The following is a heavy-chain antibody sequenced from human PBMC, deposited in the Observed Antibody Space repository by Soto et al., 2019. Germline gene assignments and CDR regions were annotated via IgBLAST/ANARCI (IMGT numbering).Heavy chain of an antibody. Sequence: PGGSLRLSCAASGFTFSSYEMNWVRQAPGKGLEWVSYISSSGSTIYYADSVKGRFTISRDNAKNSLYLQMNSLRAEDTAVYYCARAGGITGTRSFDYWGQGTLVTVSS. V-gene: IGHV3-48*03. CDR1: GFTFSSYE. J-gene: IGHJ4*02. CDR2: ISSSGSTI. CDR3: ARAGGITGTRSFDY. D-gene: IGHD1-20*01.